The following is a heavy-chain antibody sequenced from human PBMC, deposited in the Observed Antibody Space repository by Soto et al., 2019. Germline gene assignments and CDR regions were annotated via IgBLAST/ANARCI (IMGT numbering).Heavy chain of an antibody. Sequence: ASETLSLTCTVSGGYISSVGQYWPWIRQHPGKGLEWIGYISYTGSSLHNPSLKSRVTISEDTSNNQFALEFNSVSAADTAVYYCAREEAVRSERWFDTWGQGTPVTVSS. V-gene: IGHV4-31*03. D-gene: IGHD6-19*01. CDR2: ISYTGSS. J-gene: IGHJ5*02. CDR1: GGYISSVGQY. CDR3: AREEAVRSERWFDT.